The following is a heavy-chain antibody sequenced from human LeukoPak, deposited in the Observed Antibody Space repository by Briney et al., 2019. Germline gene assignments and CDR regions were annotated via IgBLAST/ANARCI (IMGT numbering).Heavy chain of an antibody. Sequence: GGSLRLSCAASGFTFSSYAMSWVRQAPGKGLEWVSAISGSGGSTYYADSVKGRFTISRDNSKNTLYLQMNSLRAEDTAVYYCARGSFWSGYYPRWSYYGMDVWGQGTMVTVSS. CDR1: GFTFSSYA. D-gene: IGHD3-3*01. J-gene: IGHJ6*02. CDR3: ARGSFWSGYYPRWSYYGMDV. CDR2: ISGSGGST. V-gene: IGHV3-23*01.